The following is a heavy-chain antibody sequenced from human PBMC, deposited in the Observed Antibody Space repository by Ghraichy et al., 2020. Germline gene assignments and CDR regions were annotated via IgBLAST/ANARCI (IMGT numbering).Heavy chain of an antibody. CDR2: IYYSGVT. J-gene: IGHJ4*02. CDR1: GGSISSCCCY. V-gene: IGHV4-39*01. CDR3: ARHVPYSSGWYPFDF. D-gene: IGHD6-19*01. Sequence: SETLSLTCTVSGGSISSCCCYWGWIRQPPGKGLDWFGTIYYSGVTYYSPSLKIRVTMSVYSSKNQFSLRLGSVTAADTAMYFCARHVPYSSGWYPFDFWGQGTLVTVSS.